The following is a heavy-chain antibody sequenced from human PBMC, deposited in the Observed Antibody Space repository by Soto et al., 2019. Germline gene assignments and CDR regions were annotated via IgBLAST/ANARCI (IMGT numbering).Heavy chain of an antibody. CDR1: GYSISSGYY. CDR3: ARDRGQLERLDYFDY. Sequence: SETLSLTCAVSGYSISSGYYWGWIRQPPGKGLEWIGSIYHSGSTYYNPSLKSRVTISVDTSKNQFSLKLSSVTAADTAVYYCARDRGQLERLDYFDYWGQGTLVTVSS. CDR2: IYHSGST. V-gene: IGHV4-38-2*02. J-gene: IGHJ4*02. D-gene: IGHD1-1*01.